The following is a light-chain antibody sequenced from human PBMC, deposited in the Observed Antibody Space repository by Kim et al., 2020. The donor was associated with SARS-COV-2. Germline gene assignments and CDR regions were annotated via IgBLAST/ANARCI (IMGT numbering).Light chain of an antibody. CDR1: SSDIGRFNF. CDR3: RSWTTSYTWV. J-gene: IGLJ3*02. CDR2: DVT. V-gene: IGLV2-14*03. Sequence: GQSITISCTGTSSDIGRFNFVSWYQQHPGKAPKVLIYDVTGRPSGISDRFSGSKSGNTASLTISGLLTEDEADYYCRSWTTSYTWVFGGGTQLTVL.